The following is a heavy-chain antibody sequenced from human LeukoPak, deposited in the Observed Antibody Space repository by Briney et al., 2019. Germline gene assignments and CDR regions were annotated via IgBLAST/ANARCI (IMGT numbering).Heavy chain of an antibody. Sequence: SETLSLTCTVSGGSISSYYWSWIRQPPGKGLEWIGYIYYSGSTNYNPSLKSRVTISVDTSKNQFSLKLSSVTAADTAVYYCARSYYDFWSGYCNLFDYWGQGTLVTVSS. D-gene: IGHD3-3*01. V-gene: IGHV4-59*01. CDR3: ARSYYDFWSGYCNLFDY. J-gene: IGHJ4*02. CDR1: GGSISSYY. CDR2: IYYSGST.